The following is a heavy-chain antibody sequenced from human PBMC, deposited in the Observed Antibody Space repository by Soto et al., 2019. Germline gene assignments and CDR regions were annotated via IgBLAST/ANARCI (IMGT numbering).Heavy chain of an antibody. Sequence: SETLSLTCTVSGGSISSGSYYWGWIRQPPGKGLEWIGSIYYSGSTYYNPSLRSRVTISVDTSKNQFSLKLSSVTAADTAVYFCARGHGGITIFGAPGHFDYWGQGTLVTVSS. D-gene: IGHD3-3*01. V-gene: IGHV4-39*01. CDR2: IYYSGST. CDR1: GGSISSGSYY. CDR3: ARGHGGITIFGAPGHFDY. J-gene: IGHJ4*02.